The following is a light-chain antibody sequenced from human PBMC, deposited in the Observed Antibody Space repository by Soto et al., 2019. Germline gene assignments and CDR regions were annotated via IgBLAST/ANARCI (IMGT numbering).Light chain of an antibody. CDR1: SSGVGAHKF. CDR2: EVS. CDR3: SSYTTNKTLL. V-gene: IGLV2-14*01. J-gene: IGLJ2*01. Sequence: SALTQPASVSGSPGQSITISCTGTSSGVGAHKFVSWYQQHPGKAPKLIFYEVSNRPPGLSDRFSGSKSGTTASLTISGLQAEDEADYFCSSYTTNKTLLFGGGTKLTVL.